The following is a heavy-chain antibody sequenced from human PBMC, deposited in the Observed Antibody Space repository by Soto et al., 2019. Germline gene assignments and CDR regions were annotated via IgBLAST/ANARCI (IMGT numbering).Heavy chain of an antibody. CDR1: GFTLGDYA. V-gene: IGHV3-49*03. D-gene: IGHD1-7*01. J-gene: IGHJ4*02. CDR2: IRSKAYGGTT. Sequence: QAGWYLRLSCTASGFTLGDYAMSWFRQAPGKGLEWVGFIRSKAYGGTTEYAASVKGRFTISRDDSKSIAYLQMNSLKTEDTAVYYCNRDRSAELDWNYLWVFDYCGQGTLVTVSS. CDR3: NRDRSAELDWNYLWVFDY.